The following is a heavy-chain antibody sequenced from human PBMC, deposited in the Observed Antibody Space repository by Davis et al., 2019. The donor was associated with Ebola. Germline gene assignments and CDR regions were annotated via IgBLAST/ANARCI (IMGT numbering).Heavy chain of an antibody. D-gene: IGHD2-2*01. CDR2: IYYSGST. Sequence: MPSETLSLTCTVSGGSISSSSYYWGWIRQPPGKGLEWIGSIYYSGSTYYNPSLKSRVTISVDTSKNQFSLKLSSVTATDTAVYYCARGYQLIRGSYNGMDVWGQGTTVTVSS. V-gene: IGHV4-39*01. CDR3: ARGYQLIRGSYNGMDV. J-gene: IGHJ6*02. CDR1: GGSISSSSYY.